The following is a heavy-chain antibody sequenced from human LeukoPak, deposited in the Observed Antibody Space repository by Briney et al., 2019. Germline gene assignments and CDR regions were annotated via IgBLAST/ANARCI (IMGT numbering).Heavy chain of an antibody. CDR1: GYTFTGYY. Sequence: ASVKVSCKASGYTFTGYYMHWVRQVPGRGLEWMGWINPNSGGTNYAQKFQGRVTMARDTSISTAYMELSRLRSDDTAVYYCAXXXXGSGSRRKIFAYWGQGTLVTVSS. V-gene: IGHV1-2*02. D-gene: IGHD3-10*01. CDR3: AXXXXGSGSRRKIFAY. J-gene: IGHJ4*02. CDR2: INPNSGGT.